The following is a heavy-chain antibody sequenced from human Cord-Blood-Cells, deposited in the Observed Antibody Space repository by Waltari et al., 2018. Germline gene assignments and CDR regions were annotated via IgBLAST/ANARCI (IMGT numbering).Heavy chain of an antibody. CDR1: GFTFSSYG. D-gene: IGHD3-3*01. J-gene: IGHJ4*02. CDR3: AKDFRDFWSGYLDY. V-gene: IGHV3-30*18. CDR2: ISYDGSNK. Sequence: QVQLVESGGGVVQPGRSLRPSCAVSGFTFSSYGLHWARQAPGKGLEWVAVISYDGSNKYYADSVKGRFTISRDNSKNTLYLQMNSLRAEDTAVYYCAKDFRDFWSGYLDYWGQGTLVTVSS.